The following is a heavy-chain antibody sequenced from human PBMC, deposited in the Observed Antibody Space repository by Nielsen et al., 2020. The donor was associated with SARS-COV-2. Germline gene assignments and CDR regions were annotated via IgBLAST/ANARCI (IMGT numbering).Heavy chain of an antibody. D-gene: IGHD3-16*02. V-gene: IGHV3-15*01. Sequence: GESLKISCAASGFPFTNAWMIWVRQAPGKGLEWVGRIKSKTEGGTTDYAAPVIGRFTISRDDSEDTLYLQLTNLKTEDTAVYYCTTDRVYDYVWGSYLLVDYWGQGTLVTVSS. CDR3: TTDRVYDYVWGSYLLVDY. CDR1: GFPFTNAW. CDR2: IKSKTEGGTT. J-gene: IGHJ4*02.